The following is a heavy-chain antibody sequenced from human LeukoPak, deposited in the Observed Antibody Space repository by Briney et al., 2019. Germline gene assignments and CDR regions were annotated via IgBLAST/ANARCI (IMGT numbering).Heavy chain of an antibody. D-gene: IGHD2-21*01. Sequence: GGSLRLSCAASGFTFSSYSMNWVRQAPGKGLEWVSYFSSSSSTIYYADSVKGRFTISRDNAKNSLYLQMNSLRAEDTAVYYCARGSVIAIPGYWGQGTLVTVSS. CDR2: FSSSSSTI. J-gene: IGHJ4*02. CDR3: ARGSVIAIPGY. V-gene: IGHV3-48*01. CDR1: GFTFSSYS.